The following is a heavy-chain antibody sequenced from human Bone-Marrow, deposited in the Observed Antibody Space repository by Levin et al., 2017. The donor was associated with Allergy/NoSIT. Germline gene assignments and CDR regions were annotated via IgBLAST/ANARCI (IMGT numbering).Heavy chain of an antibody. CDR2: ISGSGTCS. CDR1: GFTFSSYA. J-gene: IGHJ4*02. V-gene: IGHV3-23*01. Sequence: LSLTCAASGFTFSSYAMSWVRQAPGKGLEWVSSISGSGTCSHDFFSFPFLVPISRDISKNMLHLQMNSLRAEDTAIYFCAKEGLAVAGYSFDSWGQGTLVTVSS. CDR3: AKEGLAVAGYSFDS. D-gene: IGHD6-19*01.